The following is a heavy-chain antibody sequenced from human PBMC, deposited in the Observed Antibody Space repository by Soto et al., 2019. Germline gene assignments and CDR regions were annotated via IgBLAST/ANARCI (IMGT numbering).Heavy chain of an antibody. J-gene: IGHJ4*02. D-gene: IGHD6-13*01. V-gene: IGHV3-30*04. CDR3: TGAKSSSGDNFDY. CDR2: ISDDGSQE. CDR1: GFTFGDYT. Sequence: QVQLVESGGGVVHPGRSLRLSCAASGFTFGDYTMHWVRQAPGKGLEWVALISDDGSQEYYADPVKGRFTISRYSSKNTLYLQINSLRNEDTAVYHCTGAKSSSGDNFDYWGQGTLVTVSS.